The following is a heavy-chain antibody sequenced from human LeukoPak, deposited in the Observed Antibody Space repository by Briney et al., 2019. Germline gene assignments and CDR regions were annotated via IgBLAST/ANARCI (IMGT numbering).Heavy chain of an antibody. D-gene: IGHD6-13*01. Sequence: PGGSLRLSCAASGFAVSSNYMSWVRQAPGKGLEWVSVIYSGGSTYYADSVKGRFTISRDNSKNTLYPQMNSLRAEDTAVYYCARDRYSSSWYYYYGMDVWGQGTTVTVSS. CDR3: ARDRYSSSWYYYYGMDV. J-gene: IGHJ6*02. V-gene: IGHV3-66*01. CDR1: GFAVSSNY. CDR2: IYSGGST.